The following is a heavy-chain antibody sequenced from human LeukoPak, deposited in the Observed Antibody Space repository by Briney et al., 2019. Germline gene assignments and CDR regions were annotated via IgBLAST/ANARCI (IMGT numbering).Heavy chain of an antibody. CDR2: IYPGDSDT. CDR3: ARARHNSGYRSFDS. J-gene: IGHJ4*02. CDR1: GYSFTGNW. Sequence: GESLKISCKASGYSFTGNWIGWVRQMPGKGLEWMGIIYPGDSDTRYSPSFQGQVTISADKSINTAYLQWSSLKASDTAMYYCARARHNSGYRSFDSWGQGTLVTVSS. D-gene: IGHD5-18*01. V-gene: IGHV5-51*01.